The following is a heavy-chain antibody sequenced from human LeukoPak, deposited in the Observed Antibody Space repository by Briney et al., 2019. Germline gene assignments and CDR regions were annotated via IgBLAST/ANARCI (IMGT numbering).Heavy chain of an antibody. CDR1: GYTFTGNY. Sequence: GASVKVSCKGSGYTFTGNYMHWVRPAPGQGLEWMGWINPNSGDTNYAQKFQGRVTMTRDTSISTGYMELSRLRSDDTAVYYCARGGALYYDFWDWGQGTLVTVSS. CDR2: INPNSGDT. J-gene: IGHJ4*02. V-gene: IGHV1-2*02. CDR3: ARGGALYYDFWD. D-gene: IGHD3-3*01.